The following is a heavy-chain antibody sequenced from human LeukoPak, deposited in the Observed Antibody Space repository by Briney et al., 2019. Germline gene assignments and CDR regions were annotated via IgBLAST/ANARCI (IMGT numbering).Heavy chain of an antibody. D-gene: IGHD5-18*01. CDR2: ISYDGSNK. CDR1: GFTFSSYA. Sequence: GGSLRLSCAASGFTFSSYAMHWVRQAPGKGLEWVAVISYDGSNKYYADSVKGRFTISRDNSKNTLYLQMNSLRAEDTAVYYCARDRYSYGHFDYWGQGTLVTDSS. J-gene: IGHJ4*02. V-gene: IGHV3-30-3*01. CDR3: ARDRYSYGHFDY.